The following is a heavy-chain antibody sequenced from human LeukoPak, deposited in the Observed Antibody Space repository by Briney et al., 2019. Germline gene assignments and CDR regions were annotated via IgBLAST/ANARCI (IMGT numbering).Heavy chain of an antibody. D-gene: IGHD4-23*01. Sequence: GSLRLSCAASGFTFSSYAMSWVRQAPGKGLEWVSAISGSGGSTYYADSVKGRFTISRDNSKNTLYLQMNSLRAEDTAVYYCARLDYGGNVVDYWGQGTLVTVSS. CDR2: ISGSGGST. J-gene: IGHJ4*02. CDR1: GFTFSSYA. V-gene: IGHV3-23*01. CDR3: ARLDYGGNVVDY.